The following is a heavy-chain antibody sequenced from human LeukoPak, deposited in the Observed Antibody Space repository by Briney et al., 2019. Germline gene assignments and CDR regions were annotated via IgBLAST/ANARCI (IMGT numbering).Heavy chain of an antibody. CDR3: AKSNGYGLIDI. CDR1: GGSINSY. J-gene: IGHJ3*02. Sequence: SETLSLTCTVSGGSINSYWGWVRQPPGKALEWIGNIFYSGSTYYSPSLKSRVTISLDTSRNQFSLKLNSVTAADTAVYYCAKSNGYGLIDIWGQGTMVTVSS. V-gene: IGHV4-59*12. D-gene: IGHD3-22*01. CDR2: IFYSGST.